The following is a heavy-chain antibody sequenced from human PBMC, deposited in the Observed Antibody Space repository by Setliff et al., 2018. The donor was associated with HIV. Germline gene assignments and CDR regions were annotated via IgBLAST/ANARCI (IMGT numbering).Heavy chain of an antibody. J-gene: IGHJ4*02. V-gene: IGHV1-24*01. CDR2: FDPEDGET. CDR1: GFTLREVS. D-gene: IGHD2-2*01. CDR3: AIAMVGGWLRPMPDF. Sequence: ASVKVSCKVSGFTLREVSMHWVRQAPAKGLEWMGYFDPEDGETVYALKFQGRVTMTEDTSTDTASMELSGLRSEDTAVYYCAIAMVGGWLRPMPDFWGQGALVTVSS.